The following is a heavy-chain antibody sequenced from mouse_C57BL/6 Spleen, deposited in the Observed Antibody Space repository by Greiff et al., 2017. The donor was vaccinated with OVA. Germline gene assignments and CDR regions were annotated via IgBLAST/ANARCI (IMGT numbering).Heavy chain of an antibody. CDR2: ISSGSSTI. CDR3: ARPYGSSNYFDY. Sequence: EVMLVESGGGLVKPGGSLKLSCAASGFTFSDYGMHWVRQAPEKGLEWVAYISSGSSTIYYADTVKGRFTISRDNAKTTLFLQMTSLRSEDTAMYYCARPYGSSNYFDYWGQGTTLTVSS. J-gene: IGHJ2*01. V-gene: IGHV5-17*01. D-gene: IGHD1-1*01. CDR1: GFTFSDYG.